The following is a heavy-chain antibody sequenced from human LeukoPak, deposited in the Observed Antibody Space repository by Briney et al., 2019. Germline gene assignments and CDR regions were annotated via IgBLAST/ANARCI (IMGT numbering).Heavy chain of an antibody. J-gene: IGHJ4*02. V-gene: IGHV4-59*01. D-gene: IGHD3-10*01. Sequence: PSETLSLTCTVSGGSISSYYWSWIRQPPGKGLEWIGYIYYSGSTNYNPSLKSRVTISVDTSKNQFSLKLSSVTAADTAVYYCASLYYYGSGSYYTSFDYWGQGTLVTVSS. CDR2: IYYSGST. CDR1: GGSISSYY. CDR3: ASLYYYGSGSYYTSFDY.